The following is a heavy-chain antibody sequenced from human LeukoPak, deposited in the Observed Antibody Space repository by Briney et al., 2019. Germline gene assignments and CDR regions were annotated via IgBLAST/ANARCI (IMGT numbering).Heavy chain of an antibody. CDR2: VYPGDSDT. Sequence: KVSFTASGYTFTIYGISWVRQMPGKGLEWMGNVYPGDSDTRYSPSFQGQVTISADKSITTTYLQWNSLKASDTAIYYCARQLDYGGFGAFGIWGQGTMVTVSS. J-gene: IGHJ3*02. V-gene: IGHV5-51*01. D-gene: IGHD4-23*01. CDR3: ARQLDYGGFGAFGI. CDR1: GYTFTIYG.